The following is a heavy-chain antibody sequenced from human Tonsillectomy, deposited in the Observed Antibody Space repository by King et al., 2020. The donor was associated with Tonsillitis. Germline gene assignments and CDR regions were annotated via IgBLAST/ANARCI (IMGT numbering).Heavy chain of an antibody. J-gene: IGHJ3*02. V-gene: IGHV3-30-3*01. CDR3: ARDGGLRSGAFDI. D-gene: IGHD3-16*01. CDR2: ISYDGSNK. CDR1: GFTLSTYA. Sequence: VQLVESGGGVVQPGRSLRLSGAASGFTLSTYAMHWVRQAPGKGLEWVAVISYDGSNKYYADSVKGRFTISRDNSKNTLYLQMNSLRAEYTAVYYCARDGGLRSGAFDIWGQGTMVTVSS.